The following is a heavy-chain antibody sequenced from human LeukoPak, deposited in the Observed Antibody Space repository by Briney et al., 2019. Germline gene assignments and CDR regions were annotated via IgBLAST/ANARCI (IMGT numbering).Heavy chain of an antibody. CDR2: ISAYNGNT. J-gene: IGHJ6*03. D-gene: IGHD6-6*01. CDR1: GYTFTGYY. V-gene: IGHV1-18*04. Sequence: GASVKVSCKASGYTFTGYYMHWVRQAPGQGLEWMGWISAYNGNTNYAQKLQGRVTMTTDTSTSTAYMELRSLRSDDTAVYYCASRPTTYSSSSEGELFRYYYYYMDVWGKGTTVTVSS. CDR3: ASRPTTYSSSSEGELFRYYYYYMDV.